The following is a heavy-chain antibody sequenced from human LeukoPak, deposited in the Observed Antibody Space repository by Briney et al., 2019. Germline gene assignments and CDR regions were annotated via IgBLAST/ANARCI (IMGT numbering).Heavy chain of an antibody. CDR1: GFTFSSYG. Sequence: PGGSLRLSCAASGFTFSSYGMNWVRQAPGQGLEWVSYISSTSGTIYYADSVKGRFTISRDNAKTSLYLQMNSLRAEDTAVYYCARDRFDAFDIWGQGTMVTVSS. J-gene: IGHJ3*02. CDR2: ISSTSGTI. V-gene: IGHV3-48*01. CDR3: ARDRFDAFDI.